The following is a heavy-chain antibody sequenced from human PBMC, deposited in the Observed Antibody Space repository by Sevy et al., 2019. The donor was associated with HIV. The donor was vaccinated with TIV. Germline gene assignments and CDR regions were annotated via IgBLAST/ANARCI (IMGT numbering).Heavy chain of an antibody. J-gene: IGHJ6*02. D-gene: IGHD4-17*01. V-gene: IGHV3-11*01. CDR1: GFTFSDYY. Sequence: GGSLRLSCAASGFTFSDYYMSWIRQAPGKGLEWISYISGSDGITYYADSVKGRFTVSRDNSKNSLYLQMSSLRAEDTAVYYCARDHVKDGDLGDYYYFAMDVWGQGTTVTVSS. CDR3: ARDHVKDGDLGDYYYFAMDV. CDR2: ISGSDGIT.